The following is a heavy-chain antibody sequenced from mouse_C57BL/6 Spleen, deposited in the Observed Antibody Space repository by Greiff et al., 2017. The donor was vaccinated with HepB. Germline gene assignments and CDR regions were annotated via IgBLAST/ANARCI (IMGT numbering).Heavy chain of an antibody. Sequence: EVKLMESGGGLVKPGGSLKLSCAASGFTFSDYGMHWVRQAPEKGLEWVAYISSGSSTIYYADTVKGRFTISRDNAKNTLFLQMTSLRSEDTAMYYCARNYGSSYKAWFAYWGQGTLVTVSA. CDR1: GFTFSDYG. CDR3: ARNYGSSYKAWFAY. D-gene: IGHD1-1*01. J-gene: IGHJ3*01. CDR2: ISSGSSTI. V-gene: IGHV5-17*01.